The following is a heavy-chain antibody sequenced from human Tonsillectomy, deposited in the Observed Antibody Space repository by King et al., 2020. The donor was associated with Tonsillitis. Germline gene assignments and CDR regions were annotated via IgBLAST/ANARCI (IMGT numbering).Heavy chain of an antibody. V-gene: IGHV3-7*03. CDR2: IKQDGSEK. CDR1: GFTFSSYW. Sequence: VQLVESGGGLVQPGGSLRLSCAASGFTFSSYWMSWVRQAPGKGLEWVANIKQDGSEKYYVDSVKGRFAISRDNAKNSLSLQMNSLRAEYTAVYYCVRPPYGDSGPWGQGTLVTVSS. J-gene: IGHJ5*02. CDR3: VRPPYGDSGP. D-gene: IGHD4-17*01.